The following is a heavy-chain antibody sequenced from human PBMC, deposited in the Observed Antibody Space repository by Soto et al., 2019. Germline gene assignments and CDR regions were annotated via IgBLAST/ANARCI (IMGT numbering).Heavy chain of an antibody. CDR2: TYYRSKWYN. CDR3: ARDRQWLVQRPGAFDY. V-gene: IGHV6-1*01. CDR1: GDSVSSNSAA. Sequence: SQTLSLTCAISGDSVSSNSAAWNWIRQSPSRGLEWLGRTYYRSKWYNDYAVSVKSRITINPDTSKNQFSLQLNSVTPEDTAVYYCARDRQWLVQRPGAFDYWGQGTLVTVSS. J-gene: IGHJ4*02. D-gene: IGHD6-19*01.